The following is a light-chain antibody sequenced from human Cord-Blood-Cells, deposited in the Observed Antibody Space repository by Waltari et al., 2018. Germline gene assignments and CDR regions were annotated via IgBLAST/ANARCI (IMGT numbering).Light chain of an antibody. Sequence: QAVVTQEPSLTVSPGGTVTLTCASSTGAVTSGHYPYWFQQKPGQAPRTLIYDTSTNHSWTPARFSGSLLGGKAALTLSGAQPEDEAEYYCLLSYSGANWVFGGGTKLTVL. CDR2: DTS. CDR3: LLSYSGANWV. CDR1: TGAVTSGHY. V-gene: IGLV7-46*01. J-gene: IGLJ3*02.